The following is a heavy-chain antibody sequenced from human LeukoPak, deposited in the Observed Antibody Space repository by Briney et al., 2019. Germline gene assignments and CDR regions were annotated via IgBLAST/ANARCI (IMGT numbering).Heavy chain of an antibody. CDR2: INAFNGNT. J-gene: IGHJ5*02. Sequence: GASVRVSCKASGYMFSSYALNWVRQAPGRGLEWMGWINAFNGNTDYAQNLRGRITLTTDTSTTTAYMELRSLRSDDTAVYYCARDSYKYQLPTYNWFDPWGQGTLVTVSS. V-gene: IGHV1-18*01. CDR1: GYMFSSYA. D-gene: IGHD2-2*01. CDR3: ARDSYKYQLPTYNWFDP.